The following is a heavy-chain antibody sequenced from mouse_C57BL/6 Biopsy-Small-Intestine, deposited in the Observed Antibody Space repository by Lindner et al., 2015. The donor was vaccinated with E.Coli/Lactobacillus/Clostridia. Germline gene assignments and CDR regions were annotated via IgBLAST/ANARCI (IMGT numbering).Heavy chain of an antibody. CDR1: GYAFSSSW. J-gene: IGHJ2*01. CDR2: IYPGDGDT. CDR3: ATSFYFDY. Sequence: VQLQESGPELVKPGASVKISCKASGYAFSSSWMNWVKQRPGKGLEWIRRIYPGDGDTNYNGKFKGKATLTADKSSSTAYMQLSSLTSEDSAVYFCATSFYFDYWGQGTTLTVSS. V-gene: IGHV1-82*01.